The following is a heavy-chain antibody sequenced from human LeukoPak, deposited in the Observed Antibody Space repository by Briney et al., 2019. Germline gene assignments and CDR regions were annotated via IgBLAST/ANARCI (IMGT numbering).Heavy chain of an antibody. CDR3: ARFKGYSSSGYPLYYYYYGMDV. CDR2: MNPNSGNT. J-gene: IGHJ6*02. V-gene: IGHV1-8*01. Sequence: ASVKVSCKASGYTFTSYDINWVRQATGQGLEWMGWMNPNSGNTGYAQKFQGRVTMTRNTSISTAYMELSSLRSEDTAVYYCARFKGYSSSGYPLYYYYYGMDVWGQGTTVTVSS. CDR1: GYTFTSYD. D-gene: IGHD6-13*01.